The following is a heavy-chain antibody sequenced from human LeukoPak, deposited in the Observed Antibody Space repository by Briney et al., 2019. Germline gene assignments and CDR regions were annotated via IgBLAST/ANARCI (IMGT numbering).Heavy chain of an antibody. V-gene: IGHV3-23*01. CDR3: AQGENFYFGSGTYQPH. CDR1: GFTFNAYA. J-gene: IGHJ4*02. D-gene: IGHD3-10*01. CDR2: ISGRGDDT. Sequence: GGSLRLSCAASGFTFNAYAMNWVRQAPGKGLDWVSGISGRGDDTFYADSVKGRFTISRDNSRNKLFLQMNSLRPDDTAIYYCAQGENFYFGSGTYQPHWGQGTLVTVSS.